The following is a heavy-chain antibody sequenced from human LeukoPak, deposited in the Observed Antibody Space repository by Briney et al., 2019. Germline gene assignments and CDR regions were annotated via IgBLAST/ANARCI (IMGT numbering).Heavy chain of an antibody. CDR3: ASHGYCGNPRCYPDYYYIDV. D-gene: IGHD2-2*03. V-gene: IGHV1-2*02. J-gene: IGHJ6*03. CDR1: GYTFTDFY. CDR2: ISPNTGGT. Sequence: ASVKVSCKASGYTFTDFYVHWVRQAPGHGLEWMGWISPNTGGTNYAQRFQGRVTMTRDTSITTTYLEVRGLTSDDTAVYYCASHGYCGNPRCYPDYYYIDVWGKGTKVTVSS.